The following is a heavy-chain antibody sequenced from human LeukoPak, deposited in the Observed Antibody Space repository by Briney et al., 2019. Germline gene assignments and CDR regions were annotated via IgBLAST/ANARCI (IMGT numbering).Heavy chain of an antibody. J-gene: IGHJ4*02. D-gene: IGHD6-13*01. CDR1: GYTFTSYG. CDR3: ARVGSSYSSSWHNDY. Sequence: ASVKVSCKASGYTFTSYGISWVRQAPGQGLEWMGWMNPNSGGTNYAQKFQGRVSMTRDTSISTAYMELSGLRSDDTAMYYCARVGSSYSSSWHNDYWGQGTLVTVSS. V-gene: IGHV1-2*02. CDR2: MNPNSGGT.